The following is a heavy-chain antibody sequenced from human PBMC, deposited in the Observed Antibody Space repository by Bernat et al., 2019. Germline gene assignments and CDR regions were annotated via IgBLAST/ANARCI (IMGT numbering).Heavy chain of an antibody. V-gene: IGHV3-9*01. J-gene: IGHJ4*02. CDR3: ATGGMVRGVIIAYYFDY. Sequence: EVQLVESGGGLVQPGRSLRLSCAASGFTFGDYAMHWVRQAPGKGLEWVSGISWNSGSIGYADSVKGRFTISRDNAKNSLYLQMNSLRAEDTALYYCATGGMVRGVIIAYYFDYWGQGTLVTVSS. D-gene: IGHD3-10*01. CDR2: ISWNSGSI. CDR1: GFTFGDYA.